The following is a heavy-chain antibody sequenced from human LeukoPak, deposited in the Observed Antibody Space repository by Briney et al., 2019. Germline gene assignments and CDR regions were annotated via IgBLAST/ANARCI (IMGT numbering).Heavy chain of an antibody. CDR1: GGSITGDLYY. CDR2: IYTNGWT. CDR3: ARGSGWNAFDP. Sequence: SETLSLTCTVSGGSITGDLYYWTWIRQPPGKGLEWIGRIYTNGWTDYNPSLRGRVTMSVDTSKNQFSLKLTSVIAADTAFYYCARGSGWNAFDPWGQGTLITVSP. V-gene: IGHV4-61*02. J-gene: IGHJ5*02. D-gene: IGHD6-19*01.